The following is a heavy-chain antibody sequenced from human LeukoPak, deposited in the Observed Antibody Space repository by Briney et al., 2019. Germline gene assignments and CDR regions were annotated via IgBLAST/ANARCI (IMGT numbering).Heavy chain of an antibody. CDR2: IYYSGST. D-gene: IGHD3-10*01. Sequence: SETLSLTCTVSGGSISSYYWSWIRQPPGKGLEWIGYIYYSGSTNYNPSLKSRVTISVDTSKNQFSLKLSFVTAADTAVYYCARDPRGWFDPWGQGTLVTVSS. CDR3: ARDPRGWFDP. J-gene: IGHJ5*02. V-gene: IGHV4-59*01. CDR1: GGSISSYY.